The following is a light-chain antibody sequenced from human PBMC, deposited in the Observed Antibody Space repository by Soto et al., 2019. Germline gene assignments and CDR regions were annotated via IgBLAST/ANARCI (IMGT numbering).Light chain of an antibody. Sequence: EIVMTQSPATLSVSPGERATLSCRASQSVSSNLAWYQQKPGQAPRLLIYGASTRATGIPARFSGSGSGTDFTLTISGLQSEDSAVYYCQQYGYWPRTFGQGTKVEI. J-gene: IGKJ1*01. V-gene: IGKV3-15*01. CDR2: GAS. CDR3: QQYGYWPRT. CDR1: QSVSSN.